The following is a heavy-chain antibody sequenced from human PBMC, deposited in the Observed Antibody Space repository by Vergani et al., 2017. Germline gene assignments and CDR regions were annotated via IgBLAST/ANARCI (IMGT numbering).Heavy chain of an antibody. CDR1: GFTFSSYW. J-gene: IGHJ4*02. D-gene: IGHD1-26*01. CDR3: AKDSRKWELLPIDY. V-gene: IGHV3-74*01. CDR2: INSDGSST. Sequence: EVQLVESGGGLVQPGGSLRLSCAASGFTFSSYWMHWVRQAPGKGLVWVSRINSDGSSTSYADSVKGRFTISRDNAKNTLYLQMNSLRAEDTAVYYCAKDSRKWELLPIDYWGQGTLVTVSS.